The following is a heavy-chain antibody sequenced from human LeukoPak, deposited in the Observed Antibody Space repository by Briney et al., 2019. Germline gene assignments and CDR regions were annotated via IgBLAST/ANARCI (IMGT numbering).Heavy chain of an antibody. Sequence: GGSLRLSCAVSGFTFSSYAMNWVRQAPGKGLEWVSGISGSGAGTYYADSVKGRFTISRDNSKNTLYLQMNSLRADDTAVYYCAKMVREFYTISYYFDDWGHGTLVTLSS. CDR3: AKMVREFYTISYYFDD. CDR2: ISGSGAGT. CDR1: GFTFSSYA. D-gene: IGHD2-8*01. V-gene: IGHV3-23*01. J-gene: IGHJ4*01.